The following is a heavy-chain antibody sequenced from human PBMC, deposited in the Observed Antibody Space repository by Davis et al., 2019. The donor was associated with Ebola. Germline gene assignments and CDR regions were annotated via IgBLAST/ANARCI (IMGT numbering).Heavy chain of an antibody. V-gene: IGHV4-59*01. CDR3: ARDSRWLVPGTYYYYGMDV. Sequence: SETLSLTCIVSGASISSYYWSWIRQPPGRGLEWIGYVYSSGSTNSNPSLKSRVTISVDTSKNQFSLKLSSATAADTAMYYCARDSRWLVPGTYYYYGMDVWGQGTTVTVSS. CDR2: VYSSGST. D-gene: IGHD6-19*01. CDR1: GASISSYY. J-gene: IGHJ6*02.